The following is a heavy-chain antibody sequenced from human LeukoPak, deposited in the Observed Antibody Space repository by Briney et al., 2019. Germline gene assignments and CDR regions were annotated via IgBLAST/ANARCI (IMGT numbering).Heavy chain of an antibody. CDR1: GGSISSGGYP. D-gene: IGHD3-22*01. CDR2: IYYSGST. Sequence: PSQTLSLTCTISGGSISSGGYPWSWIRQHPGKGLEWIGYIYYSGSTYYNPSLKSRVTISVDTSKNQFSLKLSSVTAADTAVYYCARDRDYYDSSGHSETYFDYWGQGTLVTVSS. CDR3: ARDRDYYDSSGHSETYFDY. V-gene: IGHV4-31*03. J-gene: IGHJ4*02.